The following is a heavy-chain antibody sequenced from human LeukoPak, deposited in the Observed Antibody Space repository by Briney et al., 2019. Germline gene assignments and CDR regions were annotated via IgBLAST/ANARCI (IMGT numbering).Heavy chain of an antibody. Sequence: ASVKVSCKVSGYTFTDYYMHWVHQAPGKGLEWMGLVDPEDGETIYAEKFQGRVTITADTSTDTAYMELSSLRSEDTAVYYCATSYTTGNDYWGQGTLVTVSS. V-gene: IGHV1-69-2*01. D-gene: IGHD3-16*01. CDR2: VDPEDGET. CDR3: ATSYTTGNDY. J-gene: IGHJ4*02. CDR1: GYTFTDYY.